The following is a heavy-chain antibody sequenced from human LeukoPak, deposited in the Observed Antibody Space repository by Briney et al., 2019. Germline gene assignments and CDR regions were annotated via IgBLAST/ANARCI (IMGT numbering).Heavy chain of an antibody. D-gene: IGHD3-22*01. J-gene: IGHJ4*02. V-gene: IGHV1-46*01. CDR1: GYTFTSYY. CDR2: INPSGGST. CDR3: ATVPKPYYYDSSGFPYYFDY. Sequence: ASVKVSCKASGYTFTSYYMHWVRQAPGQGLEWMGIINPSGGSTSYAQKFQGRVTMTEDTSTDTAYMELSSLRSEDTAVYYCATVPKPYYYDSSGFPYYFDYWGQGTLVTVSS.